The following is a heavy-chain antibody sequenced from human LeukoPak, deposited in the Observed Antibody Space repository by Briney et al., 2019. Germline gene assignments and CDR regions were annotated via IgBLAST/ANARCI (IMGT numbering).Heavy chain of an antibody. Sequence: SQTLSLTCSVSGGSISSGRYYWTWIRQPAGKGLEWIGRLYTNDNTNYDPSLESRVSISVDTSKSQFYPQLTSVTAADTAVYFCARGVVTDDYYMVVWGKGITVIVSS. CDR3: ARGVVTDDYYMVV. CDR1: GGSISSGRYY. V-gene: IGHV4-61*02. J-gene: IGHJ6*03. D-gene: IGHD2-21*02. CDR2: LYTNDNT.